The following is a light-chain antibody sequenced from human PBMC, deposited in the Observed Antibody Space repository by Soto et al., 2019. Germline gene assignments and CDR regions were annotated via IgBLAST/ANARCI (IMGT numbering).Light chain of an antibody. CDR3: QQYGTSPIT. J-gene: IGKJ5*01. CDR2: GAS. V-gene: IGKV3-20*01. CDR1: QSVSSNY. Sequence: EIVLTQSPGTLSLSPGERATLSCRASQSVSSNYLAWYQQKPGQAPRLLIYGASNRATGIPDRFSGNGSGTDFTLTISRLEPEDFAVYYCQQYGTSPITFGQGTRLEIK.